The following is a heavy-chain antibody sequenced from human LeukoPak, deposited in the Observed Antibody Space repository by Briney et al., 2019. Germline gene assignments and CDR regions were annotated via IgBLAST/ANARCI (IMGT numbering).Heavy chain of an antibody. CDR3: AREDSSGWYGY. J-gene: IGHJ4*02. D-gene: IGHD6-19*01. CDR1: GGSFSGYY. V-gene: IGHV4-34*01. Sequence: SETLSLTCAVYGGSFSGYYWSWIRQPPGKGLEWIGEINHSGSTNYNPSLKSRVTISVDTSKNQFSLKLSSVTAADTAVYYCAREDSSGWYGYWGQGTLVTVSS. CDR2: INHSGST.